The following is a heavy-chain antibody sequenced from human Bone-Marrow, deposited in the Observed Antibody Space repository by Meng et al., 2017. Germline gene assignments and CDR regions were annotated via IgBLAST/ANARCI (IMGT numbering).Heavy chain of an antibody. CDR1: GETFTAYW. D-gene: IGHD6-13*01. Sequence: QVLRVQCGAEVKEPWASVKVSCKPSGETFTAYWLHWVRQVPGQGLDWMGRIDPRSGDTQYAQKFQGRVTMTRDTSTSTTYMELSRLRSDDTAVYYCVRDEDISAAGKLFGDYWGQGTLVTVSS. V-gene: IGHV1-2*06. CDR2: IDPRSGDT. J-gene: IGHJ4*02. CDR3: VRDEDISAAGKLFGDY.